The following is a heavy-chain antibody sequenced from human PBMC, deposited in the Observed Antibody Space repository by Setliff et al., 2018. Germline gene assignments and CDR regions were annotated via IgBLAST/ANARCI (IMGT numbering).Heavy chain of an antibody. CDR2: VFYTGTT. CDR1: GDSFKSDSFY. Sequence: RPSETLSLTCTVSGDSFKSDSFYWGWIRQPPGKGLEWIGSVFYTGTTYYTPSLKRRATLSVDTSKNQFSLRLRFVTAADAAVYYCARQPYSTTYYYYYYYMDVWGKGTTVTVSS. J-gene: IGHJ6*03. D-gene: IGHD6-13*01. V-gene: IGHV4-39*01. CDR3: ARQPYSTTYYYYYYYMDV.